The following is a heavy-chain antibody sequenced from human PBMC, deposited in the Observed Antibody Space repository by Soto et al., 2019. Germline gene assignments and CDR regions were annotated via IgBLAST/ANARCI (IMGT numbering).Heavy chain of an antibody. J-gene: IGHJ6*02. Sequence: PGGSLRLSCAASGFTLSSYAMSWVRQAPGKGLEWVSAISGSGGTTDYAAPVKGRFTISRDDSKNTLYLQMNSLKTEDTAVYYCTTAVNYDFWSGYYTGYYYGMDVWGQGTTVTVSS. CDR2: ISGSGGTT. D-gene: IGHD3-3*01. CDR1: GFTLSSYA. CDR3: TTAVNYDFWSGYYTGYYYGMDV. V-gene: IGHV3-23*01.